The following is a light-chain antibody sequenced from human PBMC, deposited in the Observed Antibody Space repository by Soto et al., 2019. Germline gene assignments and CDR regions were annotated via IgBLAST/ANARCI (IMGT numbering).Light chain of an antibody. V-gene: IGKV3-20*01. Sequence: ETVLTHSPGTLSLSPGERATLSCSASQSVSSSYLAWYQQKPAQAPRLLIYGASSSATGIPDRFSGSGSGTDFPLNISRLEPEDFSVYYCQPYGSSPPTFGQGPNVEIK. CDR1: QSVSSSY. CDR3: QPYGSSPPT. CDR2: GAS. J-gene: IGKJ1*01.